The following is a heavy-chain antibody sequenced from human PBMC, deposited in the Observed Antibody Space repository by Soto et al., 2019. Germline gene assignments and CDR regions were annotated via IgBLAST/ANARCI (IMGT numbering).Heavy chain of an antibody. Sequence: ASVKVSCKASGGTFSSYAISWVRQAPGQGLEWMGGIIPIFGTANYAQKFQGRVTITADESASTAYMELSSLRSEDTAVYYCARGRIVVVTHSYFDYWGQGTLVTAPQ. V-gene: IGHV1-69*13. CDR3: ARGRIVVVTHSYFDY. CDR2: IIPIFGTA. D-gene: IGHD3-22*01. J-gene: IGHJ4*02. CDR1: GGTFSSYA.